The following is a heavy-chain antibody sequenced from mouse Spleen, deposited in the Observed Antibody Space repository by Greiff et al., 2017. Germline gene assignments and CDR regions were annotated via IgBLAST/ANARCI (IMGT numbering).Heavy chain of an antibody. V-gene: IGHV5-12*01. J-gene: IGHJ1*03. CDR1: GFTFSDYY. D-gene: IGHD2-4*01. CDR2: ISNGGGST. Sequence: DVKLVESGGGLVQPGGSLKLSCAASGFTFSDYYMYWVRQTPEKRLEWVAYISNGGGSTYYPDTVKGRFTISRDNAKNTLYLQMSRLKSEDTAMYYCARHLYYDYDGYFDVWGTGTTVTVSS. CDR3: ARHLYYDYDGYFDV.